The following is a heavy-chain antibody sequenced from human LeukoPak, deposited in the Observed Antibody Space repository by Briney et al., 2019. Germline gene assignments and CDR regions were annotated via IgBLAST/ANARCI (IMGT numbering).Heavy chain of an antibody. Sequence: GASVKVSCKASGYTFTDYYMHWVQQAPGKGLEWMGRVDPEDGETIYAEKFQGRVTITADTSTDTAYMELSSLRSEDTAVYYCATNQAIVVVPAAPDLWPFDIWGQGTMVTVSS. CDR3: ATNQAIVVVPAAPDLWPFDI. J-gene: IGHJ3*02. CDR1: GYTFTDYY. D-gene: IGHD2-2*01. CDR2: VDPEDGET. V-gene: IGHV1-69-2*01.